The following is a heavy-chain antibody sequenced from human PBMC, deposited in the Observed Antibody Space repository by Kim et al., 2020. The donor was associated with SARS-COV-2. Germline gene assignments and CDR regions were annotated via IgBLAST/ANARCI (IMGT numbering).Heavy chain of an antibody. D-gene: IGHD3-10*01. CDR1: GGSISSSSYY. V-gene: IGHV4-39*01. J-gene: IGHJ3*02. CDR3: ARHTPPHLYGSGSPWDAFDI. CDR2: IYYSGST. Sequence: SETLSLTCTVSGGSISSSSYYWGWIRQPPGKGLEWIGSIYYSGSTYYNPSLKSRVTISVDTSKNQFSLKLSSVTAADTAVYYCARHTPPHLYGSGSPWDAFDIWGQGTMVTVSS.